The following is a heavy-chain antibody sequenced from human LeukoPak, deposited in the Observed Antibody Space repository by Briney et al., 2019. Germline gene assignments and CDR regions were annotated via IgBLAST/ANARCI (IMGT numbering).Heavy chain of an antibody. J-gene: IGHJ4*02. Sequence: GSLRLSCAASGFTFSTYGMHWVRQAPGKGLEWVAFIRYDGGDKYYADSVKGRFTVSRDNSKNTLYLQMNSLRAEDTTVYYCAKASGQAGYCSSTSCHYTFDYWGQGTLVTVSS. V-gene: IGHV3-30*02. CDR3: AKASGQAGYCSSTSCHYTFDY. CDR1: GFTFSTYG. CDR2: IRYDGGDK. D-gene: IGHD2-2*01.